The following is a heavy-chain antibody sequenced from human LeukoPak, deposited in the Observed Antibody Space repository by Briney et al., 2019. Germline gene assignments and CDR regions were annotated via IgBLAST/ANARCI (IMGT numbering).Heavy chain of an antibody. CDR1: GYSISSGYY. V-gene: IGHV4-61*01. CDR2: IYYSGST. CDR3: AGSRDGYNYV. J-gene: IGHJ4*02. Sequence: SETLSLTCAVSGYSISSGYYWSWIRQPPGRGLEWIGYIYYSGSTNYNPSLKSRVTISVDTSKNQFSLKLSSVTAADTAVYYCAGSRDGYNYVWGQGTLVTVSS. D-gene: IGHD5-24*01.